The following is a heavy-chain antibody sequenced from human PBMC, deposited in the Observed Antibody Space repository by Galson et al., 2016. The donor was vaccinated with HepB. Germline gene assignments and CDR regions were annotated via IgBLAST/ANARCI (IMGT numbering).Heavy chain of an antibody. J-gene: IGHJ4*02. V-gene: IGHV3-23*01. Sequence: SLRLSCAASGFTFSTYPMIWVRQAPGKGLEWVADINGRADSTHYRDSVKGRFIISRDNSKNTLYLQMNTLRVEDTAIYYCTKDGNRKDDYWGQGTLVTVSS. CDR1: GFTFSTYP. D-gene: IGHD1-14*01. CDR3: TKDGNRKDDY. CDR2: INGRADST.